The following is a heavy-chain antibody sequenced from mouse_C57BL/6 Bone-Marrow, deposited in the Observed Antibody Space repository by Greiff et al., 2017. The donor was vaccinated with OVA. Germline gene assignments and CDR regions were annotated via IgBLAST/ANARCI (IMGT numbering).Heavy chain of an antibody. J-gene: IGHJ2*01. CDR1: GYTFTSYW. CDR2: IDPSDSYT. D-gene: IGHD2-3*01. CDR3: ARDDGDS. V-gene: IGHV1-59*01. Sequence: VQLQQPGAELVRPGTSVKLSCKASGYTFTSYWMHWVKQRPGPGLEWIGVIDPSDSYTNYNQKFKGKATLTVDTSSSTAYTQLSSLTSEDSAVYYCARDDGDSGGQGTTLTVSS.